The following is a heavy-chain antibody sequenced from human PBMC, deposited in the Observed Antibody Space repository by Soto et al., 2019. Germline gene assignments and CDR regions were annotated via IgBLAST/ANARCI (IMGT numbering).Heavy chain of an antibody. D-gene: IGHD2-15*01. Sequence: EVQLVESGGGLVQPGRSLRLSCAASGFTFDDYAMHWVRQAPGKGLEWVSGISWNSGSIGYADSLKGRFTISRDNAKNSLYLQMNSLRAEDTALYYCAKGDRSGGSCYSDYWGQGTLVTVSS. CDR2: ISWNSGSI. J-gene: IGHJ4*02. CDR3: AKGDRSGGSCYSDY. V-gene: IGHV3-9*01. CDR1: GFTFDDYA.